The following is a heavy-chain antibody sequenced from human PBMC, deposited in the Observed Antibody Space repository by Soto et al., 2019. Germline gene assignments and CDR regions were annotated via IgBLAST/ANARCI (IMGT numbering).Heavy chain of an antibody. CDR1: GGSISSSSYY. D-gene: IGHD5-18*01. CDR2: IYYSGST. J-gene: IGHJ4*02. Sequence: SETLSLTCTVSGGSISSSSYYWGWIRQPPGKGLEWIGCIYYSGSTYYNPSLKSRVTISVDTSKNQFSLKLSSVTAADTAVYYCAREYSYGLIDYWGQGTLVTVSS. CDR3: AREYSYGLIDY. V-gene: IGHV4-39*07.